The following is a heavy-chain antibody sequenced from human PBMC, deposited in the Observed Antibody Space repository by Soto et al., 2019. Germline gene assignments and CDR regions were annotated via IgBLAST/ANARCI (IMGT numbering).Heavy chain of an antibody. CDR1: GGSISSGGYY. V-gene: IGHV4-31*03. J-gene: IGHJ6*02. CDR3: ARNLVHEYSLDV. CDR2: MYYTGSP. Sequence: TSETLSLTCTVSGGSISSGGYYWTWIRQYPGKGLEWIGYMYYTGSPYYNPSLESRLTISLDTSNNQVSLKLTSVTAADTAVYYCARNLVHEYSLDVWGQGTTVTVSS. D-gene: IGHD6-6*01.